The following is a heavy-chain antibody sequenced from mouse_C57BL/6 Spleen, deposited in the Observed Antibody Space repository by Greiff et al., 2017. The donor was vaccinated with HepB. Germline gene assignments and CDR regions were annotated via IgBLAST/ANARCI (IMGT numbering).Heavy chain of an antibody. J-gene: IGHJ4*01. Sequence: DVKLVESGGGLVKPGGSLKLSCAASGFTFSSYAMSWVRQTPEKRLEWVATISDGGSYTYYPDNVKGRFTISRDNAKNNLYLQMSHLKSEDTAMYYCARDLYLYAMDYWGQGTSVTVSS. V-gene: IGHV5-4*01. CDR3: ARDLYLYAMDY. CDR1: GFTFSSYA. CDR2: ISDGGSYT. D-gene: IGHD5-5*01.